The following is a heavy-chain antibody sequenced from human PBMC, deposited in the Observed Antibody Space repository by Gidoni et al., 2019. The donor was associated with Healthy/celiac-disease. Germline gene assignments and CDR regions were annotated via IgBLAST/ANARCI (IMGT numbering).Heavy chain of an antibody. V-gene: IGHV3-9*01. J-gene: IGHJ2*01. CDR2: ISWNSGSI. D-gene: IGHD2-2*01. CDR1: GFTFADYA. Sequence: EVQLVESGGGLVQPGRSLRLSCAASGFTFADYAMHWVRQAPGKGLEWVSGISWNSGSIGYADSVKGRFTISRDNAKNSLYLQMNSLRAEDTALYYCAKDREYQLLGDCYFDLWGRGTLVTVSS. CDR3: AKDREYQLLGDCYFDL.